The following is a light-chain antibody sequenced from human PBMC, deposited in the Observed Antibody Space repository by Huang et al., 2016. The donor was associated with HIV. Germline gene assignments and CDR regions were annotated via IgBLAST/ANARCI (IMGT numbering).Light chain of an antibody. CDR3: QQYNDWPIT. CDR2: DAS. V-gene: IGKV3-15*01. CDR1: QSVSSN. Sequence: EIVMTQSPATLSLSPVERATLSCRASQSVSSNLAWYQQKPGQAPRLLIYDASTRATGIPARFRGSGSGREFTLTISSLLSEDFAVYFCQQYNDWPITFGPGTKVDLK. J-gene: IGKJ3*01.